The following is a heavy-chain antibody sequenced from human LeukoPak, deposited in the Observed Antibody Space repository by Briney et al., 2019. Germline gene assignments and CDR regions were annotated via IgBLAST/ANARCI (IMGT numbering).Heavy chain of an antibody. J-gene: IGHJ4*02. CDR2: IGISSGNT. Sequence: WGSLRLSCAAGGLTFSRYSMNWFRQAPGKGLEWISYIGISSGNTKYADSVKGRFTISGDKAKNSVYLQMNSLRVEDTAVYYCARDTKYAFDNWGQGTLVTVSS. V-gene: IGHV3-48*01. D-gene: IGHD2-2*01. CDR3: ARDTKYAFDN. CDR1: GLTFSRYS.